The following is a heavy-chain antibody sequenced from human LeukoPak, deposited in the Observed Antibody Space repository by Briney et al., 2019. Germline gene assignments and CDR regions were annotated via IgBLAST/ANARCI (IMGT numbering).Heavy chain of an antibody. J-gene: IGHJ6*04. CDR3: ASAAAAGILDV. CDR2: IYYSGST. D-gene: IGHD6-13*01. CDR1: GGSISSYY. V-gene: IGHV4-59*01. Sequence: SETLSLTXTVSGGSISSYYWSWIRQPPGKGMEWIGYIYYSGSTNYNPSLKSRVTISVDTSKNQFSLKLSSVTAADTAVSYCASAAAAGILDVWGKGTTVTVSS.